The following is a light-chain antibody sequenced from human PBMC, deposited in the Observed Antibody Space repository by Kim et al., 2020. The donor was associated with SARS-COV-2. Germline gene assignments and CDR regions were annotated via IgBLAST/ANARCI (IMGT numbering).Light chain of an antibody. CDR3: GTWDSDLGGVV. Sequence: GHGVTLPWSGSETNIGNSDVSWYRQRPGTAPTVVIYDDVGRPSDVPARFSASKSATTATLAISSLRSEDEADYYCGTWDSDLGGVVFGGGTKVTVL. V-gene: IGLV1-51*01. CDR1: ETNIGNSD. J-gene: IGLJ2*01. CDR2: DDV.